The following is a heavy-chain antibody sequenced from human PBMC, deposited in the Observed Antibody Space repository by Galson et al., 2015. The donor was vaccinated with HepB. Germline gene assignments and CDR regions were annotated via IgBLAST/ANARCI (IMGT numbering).Heavy chain of an antibody. D-gene: IGHD1-26*01. V-gene: IGHV3-73*01. CDR3: TRRNGSQFDY. CDR2: IRSKVNGYAT. J-gene: IGHJ4*02. CDR1: GFTFSGSP. Sequence: SLRLSCAASGFTFSGSPLHWVRQASGKGLEWVGHIRSKVNGYATAYAASVKGRFTISRDDSKNTAYLQMNSLKTEDTALYYCTRRNGSQFDYWGQGTLVTVSS.